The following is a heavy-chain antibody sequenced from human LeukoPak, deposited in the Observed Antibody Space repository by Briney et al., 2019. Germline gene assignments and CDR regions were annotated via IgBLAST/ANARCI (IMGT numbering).Heavy chain of an antibody. CDR3: ARERGSWFFDY. CDR2: ISGNGDIT. Sequence: TGGSLRLSCAASGLTFSNNAMIWVRQAPGKGLEWVSTISGNGDITYYADSVRGRFTISRDNSKNTLYLQMNSLRAEDTAIYYCARERGSWFFDYWGQGTLVAVSS. V-gene: IGHV3-23*01. J-gene: IGHJ4*02. D-gene: IGHD6-13*01. CDR1: GLTFSNNA.